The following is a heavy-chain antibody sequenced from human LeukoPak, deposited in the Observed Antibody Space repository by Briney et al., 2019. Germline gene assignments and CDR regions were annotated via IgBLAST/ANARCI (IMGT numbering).Heavy chain of an antibody. CDR1: GFTFSSYA. V-gene: IGHV3-23*01. D-gene: IGHD6-13*01. CDR2: NDGPGGTT. CDR3: AKWLSSSWAPFDY. Sequence: GGSLRLSCAASGFTFSSYAMSWVRQAPGRGLEWVSANDGPGGTTYYADSVKGRFTISRDNSKNTLYLQMNSLRAEDTAVYYCAKWLSSSWAPFDYWGQGTLVTVSS. J-gene: IGHJ4*02.